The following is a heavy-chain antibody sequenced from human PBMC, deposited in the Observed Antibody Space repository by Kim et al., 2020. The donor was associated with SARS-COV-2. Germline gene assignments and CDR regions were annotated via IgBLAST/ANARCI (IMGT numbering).Heavy chain of an antibody. CDR3: ARRRYYEGPVNYYAFDI. CDR1: GFSFNSFW. CDR2: INQDGSEK. Sequence: GGSLRLSCAASGFSFNSFWMSWVRQAPGKGLEWLANINQDGSEKKFVDSVKGRFTISRDNAENSVYLQMNSLRVEDSAVYYCARRRYYEGPVNYYAFDIWGQGALITVSS. D-gene: IGHD3-22*01. J-gene: IGHJ3*02. V-gene: IGHV3-7*01.